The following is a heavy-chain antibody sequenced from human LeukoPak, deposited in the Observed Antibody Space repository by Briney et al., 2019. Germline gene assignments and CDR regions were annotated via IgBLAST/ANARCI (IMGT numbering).Heavy chain of an antibody. J-gene: IGHJ4*02. CDR3: WVLRVIRDYYFDY. CDR1: GYTFTGYY. D-gene: IGHD3-10*01. CDR2: TNPNSGGT. Sequence: ASVKVSCKASGYTFTGYYMHWVRQAPGQGLEWMGWTNPNSGGTNDAQKFQGRVTMTRDTSISTAYMELSRLRADDTAVYCGWVLRVIRDYYFDYWGQGTLVTVSS. V-gene: IGHV1-2*02.